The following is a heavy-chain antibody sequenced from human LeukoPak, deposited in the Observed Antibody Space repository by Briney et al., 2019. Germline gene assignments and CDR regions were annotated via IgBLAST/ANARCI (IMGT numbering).Heavy chain of an antibody. CDR3: ARAIPAGTMVRGDNNWFDP. CDR1: GYTFTGYY. CDR2: INPNSGGT. V-gene: IGHV1-2*02. D-gene: IGHD3-10*01. Sequence: ASVKVSCKASGYTFTGYYMHWVRQAPGQGLEWMGWINPNSGGTNYAQKFQGRVTMTRDTSISTAYMEPSRLRSDDTAVYYCARAIPAGTMVRGDNNWFDPWGQGTLVTVSS. J-gene: IGHJ5*02.